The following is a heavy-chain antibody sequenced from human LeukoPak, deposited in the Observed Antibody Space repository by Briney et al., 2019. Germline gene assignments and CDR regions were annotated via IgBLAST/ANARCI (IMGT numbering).Heavy chain of an antibody. CDR1: GYTFTGYY. Sequence: ASVKVSCKASGYTFTGYYMHWVRQAPGQGLEWMGWINPNSGGTNYAQKFQGWVTMTRDTSISTAYMELSRLRSDDTAVYYCARVRLGDYDILTGYSPDDFDYWGQGTLVTVSS. D-gene: IGHD3-9*01. J-gene: IGHJ4*02. V-gene: IGHV1-2*04. CDR3: ARVRLGDYDILTGYSPDDFDY. CDR2: INPNSGGT.